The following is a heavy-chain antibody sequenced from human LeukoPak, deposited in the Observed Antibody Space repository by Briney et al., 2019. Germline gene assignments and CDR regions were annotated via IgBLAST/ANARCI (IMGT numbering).Heavy chain of an antibody. CDR3: AKGRGYCTGGSCYSDY. V-gene: IGHV3-23*01. CDR2: ISGSDGST. D-gene: IGHD2-15*01. J-gene: IGHJ4*02. CDR1: GFTLSNYA. Sequence: GGSLRLSCTASGFTLSNYAMSWVRQAPGKGLEWVSTISGSDGSTYYADSVKGRFTISRDNSKNTLYLQMNSLRVEDTAIYYCAKGRGYCTGGSCYSDYWGQGTLVTVSS.